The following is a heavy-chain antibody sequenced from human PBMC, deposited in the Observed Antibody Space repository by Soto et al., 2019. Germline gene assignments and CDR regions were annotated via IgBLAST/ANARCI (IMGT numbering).Heavy chain of an antibody. CDR3: AYPVSGTHDAFDI. Sequence: QVQLVQSGAEVKQPGSSVKVSCKASGGTFSSYAISWVRQAPGQGLEWMGGIIPIFGTANYAQKLQGRVRITADESTSTAYMELRSLRSEDTAVYYCAYPVSGTHDAFDIWGQGTMVTVSS. CDR2: IIPIFGTA. CDR1: GGTFSSYA. D-gene: IGHD1-26*01. J-gene: IGHJ3*02. V-gene: IGHV1-69*01.